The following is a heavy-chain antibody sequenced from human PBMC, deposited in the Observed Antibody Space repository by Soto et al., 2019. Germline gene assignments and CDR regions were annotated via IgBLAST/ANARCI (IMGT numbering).Heavy chain of an antibody. V-gene: IGHV1-69*12. CDR1: GGTFSSYA. Sequence: QVQLVQSGAEVKKPGSSVKVSCKASGGTFSSYAISWVRQAPGQGLEWMGGIIPIFGTANYAQKVQGRVTITADESTSTAYMESSSLRSEGTAVYYCARNEQQLVGYFLHWGQGTLVTVSS. J-gene: IGHJ1*01. CDR3: ARNEQQLVGYFLH. CDR2: IIPIFGTA. D-gene: IGHD6-13*01.